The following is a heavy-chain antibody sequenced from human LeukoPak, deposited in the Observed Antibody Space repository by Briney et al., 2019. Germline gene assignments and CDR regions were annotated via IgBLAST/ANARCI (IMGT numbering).Heavy chain of an antibody. V-gene: IGHV1-46*01. CDR1: GYTFTSYY. CDR2: INPSGGST. D-gene: IGHD3-10*01. J-gene: IGHJ4*02. Sequence: GASVKVSCKASGYTFTSYYMHWVRQAPGQGLEWMGIINPSGGSTSYAQKFQGRFTISRDNAKNSLYLQISSLRAEDTAVYYCARDYYRSGSYPFDFWGQGTLVTVSS. CDR3: ARDYYRSGSYPFDF.